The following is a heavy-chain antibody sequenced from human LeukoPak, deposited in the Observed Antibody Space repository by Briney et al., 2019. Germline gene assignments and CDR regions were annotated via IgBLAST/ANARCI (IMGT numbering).Heavy chain of an antibody. J-gene: IGHJ4*02. V-gene: IGHV3-11*01. Sequence: PGGSLRLSCAASGFTFSDYYMSWIRQAPGKGLEWVAYITSSGDDIYYADSVKGRFTISRDKAKNALFLRMSSLRVEDTATYYCASDIVATSGDFWGQGTLVSVSS. CDR3: ASDIVATSGDF. CDR2: ITSSGDDI. D-gene: IGHD5-12*01. CDR1: GFTFSDYY.